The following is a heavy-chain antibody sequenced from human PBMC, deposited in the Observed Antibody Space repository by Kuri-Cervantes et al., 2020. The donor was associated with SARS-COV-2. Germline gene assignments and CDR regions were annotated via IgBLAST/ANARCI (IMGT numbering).Heavy chain of an antibody. CDR2: IYWDDDK. J-gene: IGHJ4*02. D-gene: IGHD2-15*01. Sequence: SGPTLVKPTQTLTLTCTFSGFSLSTSGVGVGWIRQPPGKALEWLALIYWDDDKRYGPSLKSRLTIIKDTSKNQVVLTMTNMDPVDTATYYCAHTCSGGSCYNNAFDYWGQGTLVTVSS. V-gene: IGHV2-5*05. CDR1: GFSLSTSGVG. CDR3: AHTCSGGSCYNNAFDY.